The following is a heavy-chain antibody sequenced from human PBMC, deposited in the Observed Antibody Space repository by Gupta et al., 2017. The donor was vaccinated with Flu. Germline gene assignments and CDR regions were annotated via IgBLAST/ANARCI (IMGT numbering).Heavy chain of an antibody. J-gene: IGHJ6*02. V-gene: IGHV3-21*02. Sequence: EAQLVESGGGLVRPGESLTLSCVASGFSMSTYSMNWVRQAPGKGLEWVSTITGTGPFTYYADSVKGRFTISRDNAKNSLYLQINSLKVEDTAVYFCARKDNSDYNHDYQMDVWGQGTTVIVSS. CDR1: GFSMSTYS. CDR3: ARKDNSDYNHDYQMDV. D-gene: IGHD3-22*01. CDR2: ITGTGPFT.